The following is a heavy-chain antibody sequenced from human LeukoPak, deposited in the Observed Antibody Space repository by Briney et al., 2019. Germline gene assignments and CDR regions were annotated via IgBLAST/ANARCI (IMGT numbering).Heavy chain of an antibody. Sequence: PSETLSLTCTVSGGSISSYYWSWIRQPPGKGLEWIGYIYYSGSTNYNPSLKSRVTISVDTSKNQFSLKLSSVTAADTAMYYCARGKWLRGYYFDYWGQGTLVTVSS. CDR1: GGSISSYY. CDR2: IYYSGST. D-gene: IGHD5-12*01. V-gene: IGHV4-59*01. J-gene: IGHJ4*02. CDR3: ARGKWLRGYYFDY.